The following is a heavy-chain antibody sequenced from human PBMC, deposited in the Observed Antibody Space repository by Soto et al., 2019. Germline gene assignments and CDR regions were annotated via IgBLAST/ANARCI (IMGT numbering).Heavy chain of an antibody. V-gene: IGHV4-34*01. CDR3: AGGALFRNSRGWIDF. J-gene: IGHJ4*02. Sequence: PSETLSLTCAVYGGSFSGYYWSWIRQPPGKGLEWIGEINHSGSTNYNPSLKSRVTISVDTSKNQFSLKLSSVTAADTAVYYCAGGALFRNSRGWIDFRGPGTLVTLSS. D-gene: IGHD6-19*01. CDR2: INHSGST. CDR1: GGSFSGYY.